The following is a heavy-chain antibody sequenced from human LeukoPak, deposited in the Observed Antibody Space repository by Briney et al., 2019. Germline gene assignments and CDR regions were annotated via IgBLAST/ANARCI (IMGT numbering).Heavy chain of an antibody. CDR3: ARRTGGLVLLWFGSTFDY. J-gene: IGHJ4*02. D-gene: IGHD3-10*01. Sequence: SSETLSLTCTVSGDSISSSDYYWGWIRQPPGKGLEWIGCIYYSGSTNYNPSLKSRVTISVDTSKNQFFLKLSSVTAADTAVYYCARRTGGLVLLWFGSTFDYWGQGTLVTVSS. CDR2: IYYSGST. V-gene: IGHV4-39*07. CDR1: GDSISSSDYY.